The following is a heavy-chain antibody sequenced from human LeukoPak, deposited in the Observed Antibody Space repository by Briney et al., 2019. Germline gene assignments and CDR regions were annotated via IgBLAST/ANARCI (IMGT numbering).Heavy chain of an antibody. J-gene: IGHJ4*02. CDR1: GFTFSSYG. CDR2: ISGSGGST. D-gene: IGHD1-26*01. V-gene: IGHV3-23*01. Sequence: PGGSLRLSCAASGFTFSSYGMSWVRQAPGKGLEWVSAISGSGGSTYYADSVKGRFTISRDNSKNTLYLQMNGLRAEDTAVYYCAKKPGSYFDYWGQGTLVTVSS. CDR3: AKKPGSYFDY.